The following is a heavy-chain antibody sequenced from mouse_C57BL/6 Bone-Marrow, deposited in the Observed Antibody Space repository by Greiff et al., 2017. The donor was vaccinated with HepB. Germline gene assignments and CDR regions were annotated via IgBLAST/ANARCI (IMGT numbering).Heavy chain of an antibody. CDR3: TYYYGSSQYYYAMDY. Sequence: EVKVEESGGGLVQPGGSMKLSCAASGFTFSDAWMDWVRQSPEKGLEWVAEIRNKANNHATYYAESVKGRFTISRDDSKSSVYLQMNSLRAEDTGIYYCTYYYGSSQYYYAMDYWGQGTSVTVSS. CDR2: IRNKANNHAT. CDR1: GFTFSDAW. J-gene: IGHJ4*01. V-gene: IGHV6-6*01. D-gene: IGHD1-1*01.